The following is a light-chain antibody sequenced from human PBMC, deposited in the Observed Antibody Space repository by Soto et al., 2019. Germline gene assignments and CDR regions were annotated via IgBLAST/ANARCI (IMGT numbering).Light chain of an antibody. Sequence: DIQMTQSPSSLSASVGDSVTITCRASQGISNYLAWYQQKPGKVPKLLIYAASTLQSRFPSRFSVSGSGTDFTLTISSLQPEDVATYYCQKYNSALFTFGPGTKVDIK. CDR3: QKYNSALFT. J-gene: IGKJ3*01. CDR1: QGISNY. CDR2: AAS. V-gene: IGKV1-27*01.